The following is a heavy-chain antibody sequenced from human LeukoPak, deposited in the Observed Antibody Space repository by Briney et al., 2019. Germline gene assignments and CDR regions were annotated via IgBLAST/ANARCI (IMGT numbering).Heavy chain of an antibody. CDR3: ATVQHSLLWFGEFLFDY. CDR1: GYTPTELS. V-gene: IGHV1-24*01. D-gene: IGHD3-10*01. Sequence: ASVKVSCKVSGYTPTELSMHWVRQAPGKGLEWMGRFDPEDGETIYAQKFQGRVTMTEDTSTDTAYMELSSLRSEDTAVYYCATVQHSLLWFGEFLFDYWGQGTLVTVSS. CDR2: FDPEDGET. J-gene: IGHJ4*02.